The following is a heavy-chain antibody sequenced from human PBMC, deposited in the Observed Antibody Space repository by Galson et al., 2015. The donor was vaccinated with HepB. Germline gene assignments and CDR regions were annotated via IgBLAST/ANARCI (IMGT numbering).Heavy chain of an antibody. CDR2: IYSGGST. CDR1: GFTVSSNY. J-gene: IGHJ4*02. V-gene: IGHV3-53*01. D-gene: IGHD4-17*01. Sequence: SLRLSCAASGFTVSSNYMSWVRQAPGKGLEWVSVIYSGGSTYYADSVKGRFTISRDNSKNTLYLQMNSLRAEDTAVYYCARDPHRGGVTSGDYWGQGTLVTVSS. CDR3: ARDPHRGGVTSGDY.